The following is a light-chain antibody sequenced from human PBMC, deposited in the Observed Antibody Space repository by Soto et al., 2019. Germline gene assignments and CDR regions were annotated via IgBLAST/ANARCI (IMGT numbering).Light chain of an antibody. V-gene: IGLV2-11*01. J-gene: IGLJ3*02. CDR3: WSYPGSYIWL. CDR2: DVN. CDR1: SSDIGDY. Sequence: QSALTQPRSVSASPGQSVTISCTGSSSDIGDYVSWYQQCPGKAPRLLIYDVNKRRSGVPARFSGSKSGNTASLTISGLQTEDEADYFCWSYPGSYIWLFGGGTKVTVL.